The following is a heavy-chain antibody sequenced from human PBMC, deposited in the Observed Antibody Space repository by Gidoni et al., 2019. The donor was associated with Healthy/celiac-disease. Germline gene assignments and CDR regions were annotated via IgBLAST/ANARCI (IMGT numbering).Heavy chain of an antibody. CDR2: IYHSGST. CDR1: GGSISSGGYS. V-gene: IGHV4-30-2*01. D-gene: IGHD2-15*01. Sequence: QLQLQESGSGLVKPSQTLSPTCAVSGGSISSGGYSWSWIRQPPGKGLEWIGYIYHSGSTYYNPSLKSRVTISVDRSKNQFSLKLSSVTAADTAVYYCARYIVVVVAASTLGAFDIWGQGTMVTVSS. CDR3: ARYIVVVVAASTLGAFDI. J-gene: IGHJ3*02.